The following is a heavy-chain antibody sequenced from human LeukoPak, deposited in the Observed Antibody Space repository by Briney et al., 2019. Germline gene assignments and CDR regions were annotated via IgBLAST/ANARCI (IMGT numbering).Heavy chain of an antibody. CDR2: IWYDGSNK. V-gene: IGHV3-33*01. CDR3: ARGALGATTWFDP. J-gene: IGHJ5*02. Sequence: GGSLRLSCAASGFTFSSYGMHWVRQAPGKGLEWVAVIWYDGSNKYYADSVKGRFTISRDNSKNTLYLQMNSLRAEDTAVYYCARGALGATTWFDPWGQGTLVTVSS. D-gene: IGHD1-26*01. CDR1: GFTFSSYG.